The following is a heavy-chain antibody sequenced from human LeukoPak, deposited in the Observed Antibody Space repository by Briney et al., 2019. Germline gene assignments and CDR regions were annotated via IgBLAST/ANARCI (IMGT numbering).Heavy chain of an antibody. CDR3: AKDLLGYSSSWEPLDY. J-gene: IGHJ4*02. Sequence: GRSLRLSCAASGFTFSSYGMHWVRQAPGKGLEWVAVIWYGGSNKYYADSVKGRFTISRDNSKNTLYLQMNSLRAEDTAVYYCAKDLLGYSSSWEPLDYWGQGTLVTVSS. V-gene: IGHV3-30*18. CDR1: GFTFSSYG. CDR2: IWYGGSNK. D-gene: IGHD6-13*01.